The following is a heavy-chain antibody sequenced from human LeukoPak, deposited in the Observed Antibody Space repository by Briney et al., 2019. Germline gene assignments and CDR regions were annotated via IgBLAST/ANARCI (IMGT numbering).Heavy chain of an antibody. CDR3: ARDDYISHGFDY. CDR2: ISYDGSNK. J-gene: IGHJ4*02. V-gene: IGHV3-30*01. D-gene: IGHD4-11*01. CDR1: GFTFRSYA. Sequence: GSLRLSCAASGFTFRSYAMHWVRQAPGKGLEWVAVISYDGSNKYYADSVKGRFTISRDNSKNTLYLQMNSLRAEDTAVYYCARDDYISHGFDYWGQGTLVTVSS.